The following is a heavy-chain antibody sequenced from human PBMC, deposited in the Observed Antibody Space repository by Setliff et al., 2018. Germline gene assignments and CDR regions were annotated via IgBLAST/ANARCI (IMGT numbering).Heavy chain of an antibody. J-gene: IGHJ4*02. CDR3: ARDFLGIHIDHGNALDDY. Sequence: GASVKVSCKASGGTFNTYAISWVRQAPGQGLEWMGGIIPIFGTTNYAQKFQGRVTITADESTSTAYMELSSLRSEDTAVYCCARDFLGIHIDHGNALDDYWGQGTLVTVSS. CDR2: IIPIFGTT. D-gene: IGHD4-17*01. CDR1: GGTFNTYA. V-gene: IGHV1-69*13.